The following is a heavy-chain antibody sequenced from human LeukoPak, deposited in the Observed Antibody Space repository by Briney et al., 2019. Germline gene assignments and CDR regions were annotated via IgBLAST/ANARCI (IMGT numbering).Heavy chain of an antibody. CDR1: GFTFSSYE. D-gene: IGHD3-10*01. CDR3: AILWFGESIFDY. Sequence: GGSLRLSCAASGFTFSSYEMNWVRQAPGKGLEWVSYISSSGSTIYYADSVKGRFTISSDNAKNSLYLQMNSLRAEDTAVYYCAILWFGESIFDYWGQGTLVTVSS. CDR2: ISSSGSTI. J-gene: IGHJ4*02. V-gene: IGHV3-48*03.